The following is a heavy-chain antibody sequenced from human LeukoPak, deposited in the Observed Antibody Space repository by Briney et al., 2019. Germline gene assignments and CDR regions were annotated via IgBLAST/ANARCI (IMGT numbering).Heavy chain of an antibody. CDR3: ARAVSGRFDY. CDR2: IYYSGST. D-gene: IGHD6-19*01. V-gene: IGHV4-39*07. J-gene: IGHJ4*02. Sequence: ASETLSLTCTVSGGSISSSSYYWGWIRQPPGKGLEWIGSIYYSGSTNYNPPLNSRVTISVDTSKNQFSLRLSSVTAADTAIYYCARAVSGRFDYWGQGTLVTVSS. CDR1: GGSISSSSYY.